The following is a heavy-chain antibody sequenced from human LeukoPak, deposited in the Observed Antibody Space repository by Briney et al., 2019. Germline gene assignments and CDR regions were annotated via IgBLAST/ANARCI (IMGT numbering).Heavy chain of an antibody. CDR3: AREKSIGAAEYFDY. CDR2: INPNSGGT. J-gene: IGHJ4*02. D-gene: IGHD6-13*01. V-gene: IGHV1-2*02. CDR1: GYTFTGYY. Sequence: ASVKVSCKASGYTFTGYYMHWVRQAPGQEREWMGWINPNSGGTNYAQKFQGRVTMTGDTSISTAYMELSRLRSDDTAVYYCAREKSIGAAEYFDYWGQGTLVTVSS.